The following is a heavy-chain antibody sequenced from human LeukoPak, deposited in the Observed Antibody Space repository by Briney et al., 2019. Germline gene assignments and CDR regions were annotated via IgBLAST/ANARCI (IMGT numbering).Heavy chain of an antibody. CDR3: ASTERCTTTCPLDY. V-gene: IGHV4-28*01. D-gene: IGHD2-2*01. CDR2: IYYSGST. J-gene: IGHJ4*02. Sequence: PSDTLSLTCAVSGYSIRSSNWWGWIRQPPGKGLEWIGYIYYSGSTHYNPSLKSRVTISLDTSKTQFSLKLRSVTAADRAVYYCASTERCTTTCPLDYWGQGTLVTVSS. CDR1: GYSIRSSNW.